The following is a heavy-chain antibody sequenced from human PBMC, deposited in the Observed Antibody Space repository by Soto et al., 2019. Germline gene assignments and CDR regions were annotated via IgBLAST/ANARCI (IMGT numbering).Heavy chain of an antibody. V-gene: IGHV1-18*01. CDR1: GSTFTSYG. CDR2: ISAYNGNT. J-gene: IGHJ4*02. CDR3: ARDLEDSSGWFTYFDY. D-gene: IGHD6-19*01. Sequence: ASVKVSFKRSGSTFTSYGISWVRQAPGQGLEWMGWISAYNGNTNYAQKLQGRVTMTTDTSTSTAYMELRSLRSDDTAVYYCARDLEDSSGWFTYFDYWGQGNLVTVS.